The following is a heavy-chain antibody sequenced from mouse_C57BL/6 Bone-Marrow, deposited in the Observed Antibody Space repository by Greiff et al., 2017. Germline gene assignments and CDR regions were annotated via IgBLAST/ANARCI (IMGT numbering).Heavy chain of an antibody. D-gene: IGHD3-2*02. CDR1: GYSFTSGYY. Sequence: EVKLQESGPGLVKPSQSLSLTCTVTGYSFTSGYYWNWIRQFPGNKLEWMGYISYDGSNKYNPSLKNRISITIDTSKNQFFLKLNSVTTEDTATYYCARGGAQPYFDYWGQGTTLTVSS. CDR2: ISYDGSN. CDR3: ARGGAQPYFDY. J-gene: IGHJ2*01. V-gene: IGHV3-6*01.